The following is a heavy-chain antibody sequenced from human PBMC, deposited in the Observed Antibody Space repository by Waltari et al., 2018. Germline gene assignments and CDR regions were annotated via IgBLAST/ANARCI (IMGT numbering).Heavy chain of an antibody. CDR3: ASEMATIDDAFDI. Sequence: EVQLVESGGGLVQPGGSLRLSCAASGFTFSSYEMNWVSQAPGKGLEWVSYISSSGSTIYYADSVKGRFTISRDNAKNSLYLQMNSLRAEDTAVYYCASEMATIDDAFDIWGQGTMVTVSS. CDR2: ISSSGSTI. V-gene: IGHV3-48*03. D-gene: IGHD5-12*01. CDR1: GFTFSSYE. J-gene: IGHJ3*02.